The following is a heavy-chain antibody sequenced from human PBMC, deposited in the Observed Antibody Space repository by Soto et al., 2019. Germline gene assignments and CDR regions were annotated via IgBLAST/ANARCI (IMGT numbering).Heavy chain of an antibody. CDR1: GGSISRGGYY. V-gene: IGHV4-31*03. CDR3: ARVPPQVSQCYFCDS. CDR2: IDYSGST. J-gene: IGHJ4*02. D-gene: IGHD2-8*01. Sequence: PSETLSLTCTVSGGSISRGGYYWSWIRQHPGNGLEWIGYIDYSGSTYYSPSLKSRVTISADTSKNQFSLKVNSVTAADTAVYHCARVPPQVSQCYFCDSWGQGTLVTVSS.